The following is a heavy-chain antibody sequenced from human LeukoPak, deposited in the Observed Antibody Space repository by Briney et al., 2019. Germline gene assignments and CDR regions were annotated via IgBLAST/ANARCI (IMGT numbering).Heavy chain of an antibody. Sequence: ASVKVSCKASGGTFSSYAISWVRQAPGQGLEWMGRIIPIFGTANYAQKFQGRVTITTDESTSTAYMELSSLRSEDTAVYYCARVYYYDSSGSYYFDYWGQGTLVTVSS. CDR2: IIPIFGTA. V-gene: IGHV1-69*05. J-gene: IGHJ4*02. D-gene: IGHD3-22*01. CDR3: ARVYYYDSSGSYYFDY. CDR1: GGTFSSYA.